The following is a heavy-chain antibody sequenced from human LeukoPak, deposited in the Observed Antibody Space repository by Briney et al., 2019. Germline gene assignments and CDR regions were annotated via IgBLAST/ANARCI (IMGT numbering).Heavy chain of an antibody. CDR3: ARGSSWSPRGTFDY. CDR2: ISSSSSTI. J-gene: IGHJ4*02. CDR1: GFTFSSYS. D-gene: IGHD6-19*01. Sequence: EGPLRLSCAASGFTFSSYSVNGLRQAPEKGVEWVSYISSSSSTIYYADSVKGRFTISRDNAKNTLYLQMNSLRDEDTAVYYCARGSSWSPRGTFDYWGQGTLVTVSS. V-gene: IGHV3-48*02.